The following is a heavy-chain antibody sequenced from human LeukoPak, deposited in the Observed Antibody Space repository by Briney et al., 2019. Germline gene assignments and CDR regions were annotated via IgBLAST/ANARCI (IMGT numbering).Heavy chain of an antibody. V-gene: IGHV3-7*03. D-gene: IGHD5-18*01. CDR1: GFPFSSYW. J-gene: IGHJ4*02. CDR2: IKQDGGER. CDR3: AKDRETSYGLFDY. Sequence: GGSLRLSCVASGFPFSSYWMTWVRQAPGKGLEWVANIKQDGGERYYVDSAKGRFTISRDNGKDSLYLQMNSLRAEDTAMYYCAKDRETSYGLFDYWGQGTLVTVSS.